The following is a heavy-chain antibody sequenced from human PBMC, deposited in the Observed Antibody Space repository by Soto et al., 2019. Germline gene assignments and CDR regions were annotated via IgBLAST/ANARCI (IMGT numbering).Heavy chain of an antibody. Sequence: GESLKISCKGSGYSFTSYWIGWVRQMPGKGLEWTGIIYPGDSDTRYSPSFQGQVTISADKSISTAYLQWSSLKASDTAMYYCASTSIAAAGKDYNWFDPWGQGTLVTVSS. CDR1: GYSFTSYW. D-gene: IGHD6-13*01. J-gene: IGHJ5*02. V-gene: IGHV5-51*01. CDR2: IYPGDSDT. CDR3: ASTSIAAAGKDYNWFDP.